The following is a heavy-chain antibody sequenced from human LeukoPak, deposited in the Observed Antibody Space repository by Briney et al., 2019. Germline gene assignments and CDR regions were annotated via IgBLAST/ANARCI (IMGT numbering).Heavy chain of an antibody. CDR1: GFTFSSYS. Sequence: PGGSLRLSCAASGFTFSSYSMNWVRQAPGKGLEWVSSISSSRSYIYYADSVKGRLTISRDNAKNSLYLQMNSLRAEDTAVYYCASNFNYYDSRGYYSPFDYWGQGTLVTVSS. CDR2: ISSSRSYI. CDR3: ASNFNYYDSRGYYSPFDY. V-gene: IGHV3-21*01. D-gene: IGHD3-22*01. J-gene: IGHJ4*02.